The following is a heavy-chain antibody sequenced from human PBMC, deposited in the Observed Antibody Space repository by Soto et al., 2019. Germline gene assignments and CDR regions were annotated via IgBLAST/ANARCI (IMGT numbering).Heavy chain of an antibody. Sequence: PGGSLRLSSAASEVTFSTYAMNWVRQAPGKGLGWVSSISSTSSFRYYADSVKGRFTISRDNAKNSLYLQMNSLRAQDTAVYYCARGALGRDGYNLDFQHWGQGTLVTVSS. CDR1: EVTFSTYA. D-gene: IGHD5-12*01. CDR3: ARGALGRDGYNLDFQH. V-gene: IGHV3-21*01. J-gene: IGHJ1*01. CDR2: ISSTSSFR.